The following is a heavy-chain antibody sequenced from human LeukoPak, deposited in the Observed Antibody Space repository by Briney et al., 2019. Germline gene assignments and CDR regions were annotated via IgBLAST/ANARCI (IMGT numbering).Heavy chain of an antibody. Sequence: ASVKVSCKASGYTFTGYYMHWVRQAPGQGLEWMGWINPNSGGTNYAQRFQGRVTVTRDTSISTAYMELTSLRYDDTAVYYCARGPRYSSSWQNNWFDPWGQGTLVTVSS. D-gene: IGHD6-13*01. V-gene: IGHV1-2*02. CDR1: GYTFTGYY. CDR3: ARGPRYSSSWQNNWFDP. CDR2: INPNSGGT. J-gene: IGHJ5*02.